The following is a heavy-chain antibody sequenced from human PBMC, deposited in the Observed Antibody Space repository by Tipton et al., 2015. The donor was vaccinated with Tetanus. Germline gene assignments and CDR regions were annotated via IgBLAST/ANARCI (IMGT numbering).Heavy chain of an antibody. V-gene: IGHV3-21*01. D-gene: IGHD1-7*01. Sequence: QLVQSGGGLVKPGGSLRLSCAASGFTLSRYTLNWVLQAPGKGLEWVSSISSSSRYIYYADSVKGRFTVSRDNAKNSLYLQMNSLRAEGTAIYYCARDREENLYFDLWGRGTLVTVSS. CDR2: ISSSSRYI. J-gene: IGHJ2*01. CDR3: ARDREENLYFDL. CDR1: GFTLSRYT.